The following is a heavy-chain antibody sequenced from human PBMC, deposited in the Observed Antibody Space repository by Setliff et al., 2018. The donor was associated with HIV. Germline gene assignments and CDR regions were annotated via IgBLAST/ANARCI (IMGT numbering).Heavy chain of an antibody. V-gene: IGHV4-4*07. CDR2: TYKGGIT. J-gene: IGHJ3*02. CDR3: ARGTYYDFWTEYGGAAFDI. CDR1: GSTSGVYY. D-gene: IGHD3-3*01. Sequence: SETLSLTCTVSGSTSGVYYWTWIRHSAGKGLEWVGHTYKGGITNYNPSLKSRVSIASDAFKKQFPLRLTSVTAADTAVYYCARGTYYDFWTEYGGAAFDIWGQGTKVT.